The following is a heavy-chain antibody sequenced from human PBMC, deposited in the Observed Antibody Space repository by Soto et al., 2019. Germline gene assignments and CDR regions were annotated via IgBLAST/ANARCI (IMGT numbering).Heavy chain of an antibody. Sequence: SETLSLTCAVSGDSVSSSGFYWGWIRQPPGKGLEWIGSIYYSGSTYYNPSLKSRVTISVDTSKSQFSLKMRSVTAADTAVYYCARRQQWLAGYFDYWGQGTLVTVSS. D-gene: IGHD6-19*01. V-gene: IGHV4-39*01. CDR3: ARRQQWLAGYFDY. J-gene: IGHJ4*02. CDR1: GDSVSSSGFY. CDR2: IYYSGST.